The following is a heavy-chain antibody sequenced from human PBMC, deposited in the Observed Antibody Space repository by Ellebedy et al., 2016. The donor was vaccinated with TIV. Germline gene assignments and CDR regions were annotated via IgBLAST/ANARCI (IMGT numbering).Heavy chain of an antibody. Sequence: PGGSLRLSCAASEFTLNTYGMHWVRQTPDKGLEWVAFISRDGSEKYYVGSVKGRFTISRDISKNTLYLEMNSLRGDDTAVYYCAEEGGSSRGASGMDVWGQGTTVIVSS. D-gene: IGHD6-6*01. CDR1: EFTLNTYG. CDR3: AEEGGSSRGASGMDV. CDR2: ISRDGSEK. J-gene: IGHJ6*02. V-gene: IGHV3-30*18.